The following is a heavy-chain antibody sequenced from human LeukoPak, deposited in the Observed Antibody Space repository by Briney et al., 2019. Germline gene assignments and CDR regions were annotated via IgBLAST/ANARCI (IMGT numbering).Heavy chain of an antibody. Sequence: PGGSLRLSCAASGLSVRGNYMSWVRQAPGKGLEWVSVLYRDGSAFYADSVKGRFSISRDNSKNTLYLQMNSLRAEDTAVYYCAKDRVDYGGWFDPWGQGTLVTVSS. CDR1: GLSVRGNY. V-gene: IGHV3-66*01. D-gene: IGHD4-23*01. J-gene: IGHJ5*02. CDR2: LYRDGSA. CDR3: AKDRVDYGGWFDP.